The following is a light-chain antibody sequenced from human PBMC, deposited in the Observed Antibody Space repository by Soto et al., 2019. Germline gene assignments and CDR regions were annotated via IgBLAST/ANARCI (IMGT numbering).Light chain of an antibody. V-gene: IGKV3-15*01. CDR1: QNIASN. Sequence: EIVMTQSPATLSVSPGERATLSCRASQNIASNLAWYQQKPGQAPRLLIYSASTRATGIPARFSGSGSGTEFTLTISSLQSEDFAVYCCQQYNKWPPTFGQGTKVDIK. J-gene: IGKJ1*01. CDR2: SAS. CDR3: QQYNKWPPT.